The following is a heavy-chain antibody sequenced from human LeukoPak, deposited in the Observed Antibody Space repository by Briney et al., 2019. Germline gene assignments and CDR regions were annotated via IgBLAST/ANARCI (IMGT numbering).Heavy chain of an antibody. J-gene: IGHJ4*02. CDR2: MNPNSGGT. D-gene: IGHD5-12*01. CDR3: ARGREVTTTLHQLQRSAPLIY. V-gene: IGHV1-2*02. Sequence: ASVKVSCTASGYTFTGYYMHWVRQAPGQGLEWMGSMNPNSGGTKSAQKFQGRVTMTRDTSITTAYMELTSLTSDDTAVYYCARGREVTTTLHQLQRSAPLIYWGQGTLVTVSS. CDR1: GYTFTGYY.